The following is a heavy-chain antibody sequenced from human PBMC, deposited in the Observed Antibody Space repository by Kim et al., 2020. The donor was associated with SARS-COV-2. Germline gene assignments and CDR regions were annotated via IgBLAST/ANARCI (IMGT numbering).Heavy chain of an antibody. CDR3: ATDRGSAYYGSGRLELDY. CDR1: GYTLTELS. CDR2: FDPEDGET. V-gene: IGHV1-24*01. D-gene: IGHD3-10*01. Sequence: ASVKVSCKVSGYTLTELSMHWVRQAPGKGLEWMGGFDPEDGETIYAQKFQGRVTMTEDTSTDTAYMELSSLRSEDTAVYYCATDRGSAYYGSGRLELDYWGQGTLVTVSS. J-gene: IGHJ4*02.